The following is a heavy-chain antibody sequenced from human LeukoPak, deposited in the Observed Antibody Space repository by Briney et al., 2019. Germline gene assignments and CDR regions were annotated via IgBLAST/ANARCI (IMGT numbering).Heavy chain of an antibody. CDR2: IYHSGST. Sequence: PSETLSLTCTVSGYSISSGYYWAWIRQPPGKGLEWIGSIYHSGSTYYNPSLKSRVTISVDTSKNQFSLKLSSVTAADTAVYYCARGRSRIVGARGGNWFDPWGQGTLVTVSS. D-gene: IGHD1-26*01. CDR1: GYSISSGYY. J-gene: IGHJ5*02. V-gene: IGHV4-38-2*02. CDR3: ARGRSRIVGARGGNWFDP.